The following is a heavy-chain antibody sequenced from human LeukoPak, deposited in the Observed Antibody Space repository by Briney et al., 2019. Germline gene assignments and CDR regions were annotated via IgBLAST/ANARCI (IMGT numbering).Heavy chain of an antibody. V-gene: IGHV4-38-2*02. D-gene: IGHD3-22*01. CDR1: GYSISSGYY. Sequence: PSETLSLTCTVSGYSISSGYYWGWIRQPPGKGLEWIGSIYHSGSTNYNPSLKSRVAISVDKSKNQFSLKLSSVTAADTAVYYCARDSSGGGYYGNFDYWGQGTLVTVSS. J-gene: IGHJ4*02. CDR3: ARDSSGGGYYGNFDY. CDR2: IYHSGST.